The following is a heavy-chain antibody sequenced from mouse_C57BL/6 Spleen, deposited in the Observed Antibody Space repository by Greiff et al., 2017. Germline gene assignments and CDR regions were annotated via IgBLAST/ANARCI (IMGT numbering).Heavy chain of an antibody. CDR3: ARSSAGTRGAYFDH. J-gene: IGHJ2*01. CDR1: GYTFTSYG. D-gene: IGHD4-1*01. Sequence: QVQLQQSGAELARPGASVKLSCKASGYTFTSYGISWVKQRTGQGLEWIGKIYPRSGNTYYNEKFKGKATLTADKSSSTAYMELRSLTSEDSAVYFCARSSAGTRGAYFDHWGKGTTLTVSS. CDR2: IYPRSGNT. V-gene: IGHV1-81*01.